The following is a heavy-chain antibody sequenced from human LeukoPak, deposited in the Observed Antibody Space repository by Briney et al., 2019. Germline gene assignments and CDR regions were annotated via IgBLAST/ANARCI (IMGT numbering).Heavy chain of an antibody. V-gene: IGHV5-51*01. CDR3: ARRPIAAAANFDY. D-gene: IGHD6-13*01. Sequence: PGESLKISCQGSGYSFTNYWIAWVRQMPGKGLEWMGIIFPGDSDTRYSPSFQGQVTISADKSISTAYLQWSSLKASDTAMYYCARRPIAAAANFDYWGQGTLVTVSS. CDR1: GYSFTNYW. CDR2: IFPGDSDT. J-gene: IGHJ4*02.